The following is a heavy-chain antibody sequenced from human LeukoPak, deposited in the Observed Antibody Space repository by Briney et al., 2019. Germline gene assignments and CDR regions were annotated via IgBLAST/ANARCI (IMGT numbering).Heavy chain of an antibody. CDR2: ISYDGSDK. V-gene: IGHV3-30*18. Sequence: GGSLGLSRAASGFTFSSYWMSRVRQAPGKGLEWVPLISYDGSDKIYTDSVKGRFTISRDNSESTLYLQMDSLRGDDAAVYYCAKALGRISWSFDYWGQGALVTVSS. CDR1: GFTFSSYW. D-gene: IGHD6-13*01. CDR3: AKALGRISWSFDY. J-gene: IGHJ4*02.